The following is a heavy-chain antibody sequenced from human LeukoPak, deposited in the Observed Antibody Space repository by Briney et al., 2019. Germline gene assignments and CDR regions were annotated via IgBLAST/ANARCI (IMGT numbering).Heavy chain of an antibody. CDR3: AKARGLIGGAFDI. Sequence: GGSLRLSCAASGFIFDDYLIHWVRQRPGKGLEWVSLISWDGGVTYHADSVKGRFTISRDNSKNSLYLQMNSLRTEDTALYYCAKARGLIGGAFDIWGQGTMVTVSS. V-gene: IGHV3-43*01. CDR1: GFIFDDYL. D-gene: IGHD3-22*01. CDR2: ISWDGGVT. J-gene: IGHJ3*02.